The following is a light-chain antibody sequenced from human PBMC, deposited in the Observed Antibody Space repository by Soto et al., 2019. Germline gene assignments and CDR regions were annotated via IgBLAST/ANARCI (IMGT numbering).Light chain of an antibody. CDR1: ALPKKY. CDR3: LSTDNSGNVWV. Sequence: SYELTQPPSVSVSLGQMARITCSGEALPKKYAYWYQQKPGKSPVVVIYKGTERPSGIPERFSGSTSGTIVTLTISGVQAEDEADYYCLSTDNSGNVWVFGGGTKVTVL. V-gene: IGLV3-16*01. J-gene: IGLJ2*01. CDR2: KGT.